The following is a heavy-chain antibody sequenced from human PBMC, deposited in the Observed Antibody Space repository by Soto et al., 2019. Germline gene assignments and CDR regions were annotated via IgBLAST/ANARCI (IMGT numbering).Heavy chain of an antibody. V-gene: IGHV3-74*01. CDR2: INGDGSTT. CDR3: ARPRYDGSGTPVGH. J-gene: IGHJ4*02. CDR1: GFTFSSYW. D-gene: IGHD3-22*01. Sequence: EVQLVESGGALVQPGGSLRLSCAASGFTFSSYWMHWVRQAPGKGLVWVSRINGDGSTTTYADSVKGRFIISRDNAQNMLHLQMMSLTAEDTAVYYCARPRYDGSGTPVGHWGQGTLVTVSS.